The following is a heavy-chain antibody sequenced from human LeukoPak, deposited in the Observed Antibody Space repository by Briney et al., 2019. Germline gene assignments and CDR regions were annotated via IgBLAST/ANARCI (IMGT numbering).Heavy chain of an antibody. J-gene: IGHJ4*02. Sequence: LPGGSLRLSCVASGFTFSSCAMHWVRQAPGKGLEWVALIWYDGSNKYYADSVRGRFTISRDNSKNTLYLQMNSLRAEDTAVYYCAGGSGDYSPDYWGQGTLVTVSS. CDR3: AGGSGDYSPDY. CDR1: GFTFSSCA. CDR2: IWYDGSNK. D-gene: IGHD4-17*01. V-gene: IGHV3-33*08.